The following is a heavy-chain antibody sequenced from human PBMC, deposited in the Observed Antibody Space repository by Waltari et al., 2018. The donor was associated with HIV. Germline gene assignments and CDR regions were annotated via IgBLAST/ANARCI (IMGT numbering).Heavy chain of an antibody. CDR2: INPNSGNT. D-gene: IGHD5-18*01. CDR3: SRGRGYSYGYSDL. CDR1: GYTFTNSD. Sequence: QVQLVQSGAAVRKPGASVKVSCKASGYTFTNSDVNWVRPAPGQGLEWMGWINPNSGNTGYAQKFQGRVTMTRDTSRSTAYMELTSLTSEDTVVYHCSRGRGYSYGYSDLWGQGTLVTVSS. V-gene: IGHV1-8*01. J-gene: IGHJ4*02.